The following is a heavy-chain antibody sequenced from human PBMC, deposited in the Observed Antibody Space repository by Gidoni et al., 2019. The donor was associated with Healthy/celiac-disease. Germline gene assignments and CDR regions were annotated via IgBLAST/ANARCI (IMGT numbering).Heavy chain of an antibody. Sequence: QVQLQESGPGLVKPSETLSLTCTVSGGSISSYYWSWIRQPPGKGLEWIGYIYYSGSTNYNPSLKSRVTISVDTSKNQFSLKLSSVTAADTAVYYCARDGRRLLGDCSGGSCYGVSAFDIWGQGTMVTVSS. J-gene: IGHJ3*02. CDR2: IYYSGST. V-gene: IGHV4-59*01. CDR3: ARDGRRLLGDCSGGSCYGVSAFDI. D-gene: IGHD2-15*01. CDR1: GGSISSYY.